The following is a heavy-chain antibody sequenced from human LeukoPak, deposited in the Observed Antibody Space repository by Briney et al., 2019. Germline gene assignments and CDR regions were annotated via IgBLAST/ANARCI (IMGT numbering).Heavy chain of an antibody. CDR1: GASISNSRDY. J-gene: IGHJ4*02. CDR3: ARHVEIAVAGPIEY. Sequence: SETLSLSCTVSGASISNSRDYWGWIRQPPGKGLEWIGSICFSGSTYYNPSLKSRAAISVDSSKNQFSLKLSSVTAADTAFYYCARHVEIAVAGPIEYWGQGTLVPVSS. V-gene: IGHV4-39*01. CDR2: ICFSGST. D-gene: IGHD6-19*01.